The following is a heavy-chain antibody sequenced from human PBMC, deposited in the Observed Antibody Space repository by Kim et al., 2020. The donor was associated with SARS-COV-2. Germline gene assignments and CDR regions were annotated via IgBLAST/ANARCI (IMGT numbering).Heavy chain of an antibody. D-gene: IGHD3-16*01. J-gene: IGHJ6*02. CDR3: ARPFYDYLIYGMDV. V-gene: IGHV3-33*01. Sequence: GGTVKGRFTISRDNSKNTLNLKMNSLRAEDTAVYYCARPFYDYLIYGMDVWGQGTTVTVSS.